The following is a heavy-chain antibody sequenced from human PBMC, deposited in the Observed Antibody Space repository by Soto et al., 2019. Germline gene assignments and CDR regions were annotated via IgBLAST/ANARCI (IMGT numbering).Heavy chain of an antibody. D-gene: IGHD3-22*01. CDR3: ARDRDYSDSSTSLYYYYYGMDV. V-gene: IGHV1-69*01. CDR2: IIPIFGTA. J-gene: IGHJ6*02. Sequence: QVQLVQSGAEVKKPGSSVKVSCKASGGTFSSYAISWVRQAPGQGLEWMGGIIPIFGTANYAQKFQGRVTITADESTSTAYMELSSLRSEDTAVYYCARDRDYSDSSTSLYYYYYGMDVWGQGTTVTVSS. CDR1: GGTFSSYA.